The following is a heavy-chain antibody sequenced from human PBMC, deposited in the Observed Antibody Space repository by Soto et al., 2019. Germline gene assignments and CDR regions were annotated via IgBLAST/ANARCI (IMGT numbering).Heavy chain of an antibody. CDR2: INPSGGST. CDR1: GYTFTSYY. V-gene: IGHV1-46*01. CDR3: ASSSTGPYYDFWSGYPSRY. J-gene: IGHJ4*02. D-gene: IGHD3-3*01. Sequence: QVQLVQSGAEVKKPGASVKVSCKASGYTFTSYYMHWVRQAPGQGLEWMGIINPSGGSTSYAQKXQGRVTMTRDXSTSTVYMELSSLRSEDTAVYYCASSSTGPYYDFWSGYPSRYWGQGTLVTVSS.